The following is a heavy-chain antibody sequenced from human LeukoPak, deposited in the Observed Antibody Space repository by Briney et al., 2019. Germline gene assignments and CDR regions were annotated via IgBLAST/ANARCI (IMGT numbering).Heavy chain of an antibody. Sequence: PGGSVRLSCAASGFTFSSYSMNWVRQAPGKGLEWVSYISSRSTTIYYANSVKGRFTISRDNAENSLYLQMNSPRDEDTAVYSCARAEDDDYPPGDYWGQGTLVTVSS. D-gene: IGHD4-17*01. V-gene: IGHV3-48*02. CDR1: GFTFSSYS. CDR3: ARAEDDDYPPGDY. CDR2: ISSRSTTI. J-gene: IGHJ4*02.